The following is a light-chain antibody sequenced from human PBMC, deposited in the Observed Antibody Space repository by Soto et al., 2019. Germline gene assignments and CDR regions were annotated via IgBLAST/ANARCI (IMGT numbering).Light chain of an antibody. CDR3: HQRSNFPPLS. J-gene: IGKJ4*01. Sequence: EIVLTQSPATLSLSPGERATLSCRASQSVSSYLAWYQQKPGQAPRLLIYDASNRATGIPARFSGRGSGTAFSLTISSLEPEAFSGYSGHQRSNFPPLSFGGGTNVEIK. CDR1: QSVSSY. V-gene: IGKV3-11*01. CDR2: DAS.